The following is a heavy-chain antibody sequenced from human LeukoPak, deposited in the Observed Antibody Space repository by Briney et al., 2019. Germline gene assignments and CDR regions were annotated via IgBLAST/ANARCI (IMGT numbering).Heavy chain of an antibody. CDR3: ARGNMVRGVIHDY. J-gene: IGHJ4*02. D-gene: IGHD3-10*01. V-gene: IGHV3-23*01. CDR2: ISGSGGST. Sequence: GGSLRLSCAASGFTFSSYAMSWVRQAPGKGLEWVSAISGSGGSTYYADSVKGRFTISRDNSKNTLYLQMNSLRAEDTAVYYCARGNMVRGVIHDYWGQGTLVTVSS. CDR1: GFTFSSYA.